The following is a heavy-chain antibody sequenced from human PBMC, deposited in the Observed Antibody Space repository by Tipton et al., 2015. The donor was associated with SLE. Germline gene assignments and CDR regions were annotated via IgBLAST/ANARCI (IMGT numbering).Heavy chain of an antibody. D-gene: IGHD1-14*01. V-gene: IGHV3-23*04. CDR2: ISGGGGSI. CDR3: AKFEKTTDFYLDS. CDR1: GFTFSSYA. Sequence: VQLVQSGGGLIQSGGSLRLSCATSGFTFSSYALSWVRRAPGKGLEWVSAISGGGGSIYYADFVKGRFSISIDKSKKTLFLQMNSLRVDDTATYYCAKFEKTTDFYLDSWGQGTLVSVSS. J-gene: IGHJ4*02.